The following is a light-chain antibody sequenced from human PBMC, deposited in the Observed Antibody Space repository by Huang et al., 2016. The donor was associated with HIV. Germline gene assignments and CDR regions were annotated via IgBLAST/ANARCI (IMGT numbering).Light chain of an antibody. J-gene: IGKJ5*01. CDR3: RQGTHWPPPT. CDR1: QSLVHSDGNTY. CDR2: KVS. Sequence: DVVMTQSPLSLPVTLGQPASISCRSSQSLVHSDGNTYLNWFQQRPGQSPRRLIYKVSNRDSGVPDRVSGSGSGTDFTLKISRVEAEDVGVYYCRQGTHWPPPTFGQGTRLEIK. V-gene: IGKV2-30*02.